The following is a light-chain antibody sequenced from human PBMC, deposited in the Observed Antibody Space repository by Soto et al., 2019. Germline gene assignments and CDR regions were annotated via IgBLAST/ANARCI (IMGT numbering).Light chain of an antibody. CDR2: GAS. J-gene: IGKJ3*01. V-gene: IGKV3-20*01. Sequence: EIVLTQSPGTLSLSPGERATLSCRASQNVGSSYLAWYQQKPGQAPRLLIYGASSRATGFPDRFSGSVSGSDFTVTISRLDGEVFAVYYCQQYGSSPLFTFGPGTKVEFK. CDR1: QNVGSSY. CDR3: QQYGSSPLFT.